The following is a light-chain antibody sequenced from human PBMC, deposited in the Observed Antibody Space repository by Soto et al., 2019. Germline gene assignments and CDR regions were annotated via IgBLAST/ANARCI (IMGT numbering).Light chain of an antibody. J-gene: IGKJ1*01. V-gene: IGKV3-20*01. CDR2: GAS. Sequence: EIVLTQSPGTLSLSPGEGGTLSCRASQSINNNFLAWYRQKPGQAPTLLIYGASSRATGIPDRFSGSGSGTDFTLIISRLEPEDFAVYYCQQYVSAPWTFGQGTKVEIK. CDR1: QSINNNF. CDR3: QQYVSAPWT.